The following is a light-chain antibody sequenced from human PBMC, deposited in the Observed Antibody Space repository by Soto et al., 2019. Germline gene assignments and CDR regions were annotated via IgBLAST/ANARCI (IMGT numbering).Light chain of an antibody. J-gene: IGKJ4*01. CDR3: QQLNSYPLT. Sequence: IQLTQSPSSLSASVGDRVTITCRASQGITSYLAWYQQTPGKAPKLLIYAASTLQSGVPSRFSGSGSGTDFTLTISSLQPEDFATYYCQQLNSYPLTFGGGPKVDIK. CDR2: AAS. CDR1: QGITSY. V-gene: IGKV1-9*01.